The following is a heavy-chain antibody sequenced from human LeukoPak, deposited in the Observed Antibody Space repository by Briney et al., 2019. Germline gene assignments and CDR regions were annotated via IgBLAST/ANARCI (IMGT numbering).Heavy chain of an antibody. CDR1: GYTFPSYD. CDR2: MNPNSGNT. J-gene: IGHJ3*02. V-gene: IGHV1-8*01. Sequence: GASVKVSCEASGYTFPSYDINWVRQATGQGLEWMGWMNPNSGNTGYAQKFQGRVTITRNTSISTAYMELSSLRSEDTAVYYCARGHYDFWSGLRNDAFDIWGQGTMVTVSS. D-gene: IGHD3-3*01. CDR3: ARGHYDFWSGLRNDAFDI.